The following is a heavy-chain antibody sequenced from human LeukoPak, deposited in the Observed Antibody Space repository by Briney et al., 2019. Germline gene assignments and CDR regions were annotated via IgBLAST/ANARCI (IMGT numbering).Heavy chain of an antibody. Sequence: VKVSCKASGGTFSSYAISWVRQAPGQGLEWMGGIIPIFGTANYAQKFQGRVTITADESTSTAYMELSSLRPEDTAVYYCARLLRSSGYYLASRENWFDPWGQGTLVTVSS. J-gene: IGHJ5*02. CDR3: ARLLRSSGYYLASRENWFDP. D-gene: IGHD3-22*01. CDR2: IIPIFGTA. CDR1: GGTFSSYA. V-gene: IGHV1-69*01.